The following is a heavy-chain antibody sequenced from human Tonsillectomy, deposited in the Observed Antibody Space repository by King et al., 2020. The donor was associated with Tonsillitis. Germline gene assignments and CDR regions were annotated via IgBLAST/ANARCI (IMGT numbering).Heavy chain of an antibody. J-gene: IGHJ3*02. CDR1: GFTFDDYG. Sequence: EVQLVESGGGVVRPGGSLRLSCAASGFTFDDYGMSWVRQAPGKGLEWVSGINWNGGSTRYAGSVKGRFTISRDNAENSLYLQMDSLRAEDTALYYCARDLDRLLWFAESPGAFDIWGQGTMVIVSS. CDR2: INWNGGST. D-gene: IGHD3-10*01. CDR3: ARDLDRLLWFAESPGAFDI. V-gene: IGHV3-20*04.